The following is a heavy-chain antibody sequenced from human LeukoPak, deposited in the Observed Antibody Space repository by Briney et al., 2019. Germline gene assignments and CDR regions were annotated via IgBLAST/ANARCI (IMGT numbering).Heavy chain of an antibody. J-gene: IGHJ4*02. D-gene: IGHD3-3*01. CDR3: AREGELRFMEWLLSFAY. CDR2: INPSGGST. CDR1: GYTFTSYY. V-gene: IGHV1-46*01. Sequence: ASVKVSCKASGYTFTSYYMHWVRQAPGQGLEWMGIINPSGGSTSYAQKFQGRVTMTRDTSTSTVYMELSSLRSEDTAVYYCAREGELRFMEWLLSFAYWGQGTLVTVSS.